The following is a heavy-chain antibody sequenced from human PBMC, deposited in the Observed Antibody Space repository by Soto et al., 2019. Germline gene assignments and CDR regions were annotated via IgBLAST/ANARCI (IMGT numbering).Heavy chain of an antibody. Sequence: QVQLVQSGAEVKKPGASVKVSCKASGYTFTDYYLHWVQQAPGQGLEWMGWINPNSGGTNYAQKFQGWVTMTRDTSINTAYMERSRLTSDDTAVYYCARAMDLVATIGGLSFDYWGQGTPVTVSS. CDR1: GYTFTDYY. CDR3: ARAMDLVATIGGLSFDY. J-gene: IGHJ4*02. CDR2: INPNSGGT. V-gene: IGHV1-2*04. D-gene: IGHD5-12*01.